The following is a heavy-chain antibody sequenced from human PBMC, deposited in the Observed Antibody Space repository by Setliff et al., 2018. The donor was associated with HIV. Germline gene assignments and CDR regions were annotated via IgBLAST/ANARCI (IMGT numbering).Heavy chain of an antibody. CDR2: IYSDGTT. CDR3: ARLRLFSSALDY. CDR1: GFTFSTYC. Sequence: PGGSLRLSCAASGFTFSTYCMNWVRQAPGKGLEWVSSIYSDGTTYHADSVKGRFTLSRDNSKNTLFLQMNSLRPEDTAVFYCARLRLFSSALDYWGQGTLVTVSS. J-gene: IGHJ4*02. D-gene: IGHD2-2*01. V-gene: IGHV3-66*02.